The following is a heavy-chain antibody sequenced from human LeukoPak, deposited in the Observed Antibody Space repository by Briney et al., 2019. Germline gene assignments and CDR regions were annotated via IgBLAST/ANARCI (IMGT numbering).Heavy chain of an antibody. J-gene: IGHJ4*02. CDR1: GFTVSSNY. Sequence: GGSLRLSCAASGFTVSSNYMSWVRQAPGKGLEWVSVIYSGGSTYYADSVKGRFTISRDNSKNTLYLQMNSLRAEDTAVYYCARHMVRGVMGPFDYWGQGTLVTVSS. CDR3: ARHMVRGVMGPFDY. CDR2: IYSGGST. V-gene: IGHV3-66*04. D-gene: IGHD3-10*01.